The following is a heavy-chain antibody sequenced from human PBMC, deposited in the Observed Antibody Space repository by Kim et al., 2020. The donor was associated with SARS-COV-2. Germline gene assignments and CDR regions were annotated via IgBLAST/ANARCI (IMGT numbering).Heavy chain of an antibody. J-gene: IGHJ4*02. Sequence: GGSLRLSCAASGFTFSSYAMSWVRQAPGKGLEWVSSISISGTGTYYADSVKGRFTISRENSKNTLFLQVNNLRAEDTAIYYCAKGEGPFDYWGQGTLVTVSS. CDR3: AKGEGPFDY. V-gene: IGHV3-23*01. CDR1: GFTFSSYA. CDR2: ISISGTGT.